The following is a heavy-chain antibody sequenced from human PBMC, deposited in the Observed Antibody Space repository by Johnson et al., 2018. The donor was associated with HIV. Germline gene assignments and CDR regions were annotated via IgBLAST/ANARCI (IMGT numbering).Heavy chain of an antibody. CDR1: GFIVSSNY. V-gene: IGHV3-53*01. D-gene: IGHD2-15*01. CDR2: IYRGGST. Sequence: EQLVESGGGLIQPGGSLRLSCAASGFIVSSNYMSWVRQAPGKGLEWVSVIYRGGSTYYADSVKGRFTISRDNPKNTLYLQMNSRRAEDTAVYYCARDWAACSGGSCRGNAFDIWGQGTMVTVSS. J-gene: IGHJ3*02. CDR3: ARDWAACSGGSCRGNAFDI.